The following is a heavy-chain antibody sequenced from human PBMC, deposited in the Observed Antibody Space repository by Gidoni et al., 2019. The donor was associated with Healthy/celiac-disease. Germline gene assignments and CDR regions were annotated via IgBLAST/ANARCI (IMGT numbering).Heavy chain of an antibody. Sequence: VQLQPWSEGLMKPSLTLPLTCAVYGGSFSGYYWKWIRQPPGKGLECSGEINHSGSTNYNPSLTSRVTISVDKSKNQFSLKLSSVTAADTAVYYCARGIVGANRSFDYWGQGTLVTVSS. D-gene: IGHD1-26*01. J-gene: IGHJ4*02. CDR3: ARGIVGANRSFDY. V-gene: IGHV4-34*01. CDR1: GGSFSGYY. CDR2: INHSGST.